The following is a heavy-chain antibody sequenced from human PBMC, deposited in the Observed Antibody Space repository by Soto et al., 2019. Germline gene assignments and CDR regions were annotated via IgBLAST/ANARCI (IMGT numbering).Heavy chain of an antibody. CDR1: GVSISSGGYS. V-gene: IGHV4-30-2*01. J-gene: IGHJ4*02. CDR2: IYAHGST. D-gene: IGHD4-4*01. CDR3: ARHYLNYYFDF. Sequence: QLQLQESGSGLVKPSETLSLTCAVSGVSISSGGYSWSWIRQPPGKGLEWIAYIYAHGSTYYNPSLKSRVTMSVDGSQNQFSLKLGSVTAADTAVYYCARHYLNYYFDFWGQGILVTVSS.